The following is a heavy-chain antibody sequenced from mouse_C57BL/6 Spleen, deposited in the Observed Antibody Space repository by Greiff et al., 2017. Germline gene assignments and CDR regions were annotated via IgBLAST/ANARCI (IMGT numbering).Heavy chain of an antibody. D-gene: IGHD2-1*01. Sequence: QVQLQQPGAELVKPGASVKLSCKASGYTFTSYWMHWVKQRPGQGLEWIGMIHPNSGSTNYNEKFKSKATLTVDKSSSTAYMQLSRLTSEDSAVYYCARSYGNYARFWYFDVWGTETTVTVAS. CDR1: GYTFTSYW. V-gene: IGHV1-64*01. CDR3: ARSYGNYARFWYFDV. CDR2: IHPNSGST. J-gene: IGHJ1*03.